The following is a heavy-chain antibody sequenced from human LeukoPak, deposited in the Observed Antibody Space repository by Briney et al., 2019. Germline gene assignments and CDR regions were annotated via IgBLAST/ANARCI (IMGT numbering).Heavy chain of an antibody. CDR1: GGTFSSYA. D-gene: IGHD2-15*01. CDR3: ARDPTLYCSGGSCYSRNWFDP. CDR2: IIPIFGTA. Sequence: GASVKVSCKASGGTFSSYAISWVRQAPGQGLEWMGGIIPIFGTANYAQKFQGRVTITADKSTSTAYMELSSLRSEDTAVYYCARDPTLYCSGGSCYSRNWFDPWGREPWSPSPQ. V-gene: IGHV1-69*06. J-gene: IGHJ5*02.